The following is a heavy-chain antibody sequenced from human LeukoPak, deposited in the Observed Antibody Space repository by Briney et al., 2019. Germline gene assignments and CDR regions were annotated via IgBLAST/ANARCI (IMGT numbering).Heavy chain of an antibody. V-gene: IGHV1-18*01. D-gene: IGHD3-16*02. CDR3: ERDEVSGIMITFGGVIAPDSNDY. J-gene: IGHJ4*02. CDR1: GYTFTSYG. CDR2: ISAYNGNT. Sequence: DSVKLSCTASGYTFTSYGISWVRQAPGQGLEWMGWISAYNGNTNYAQKLQGRVTMTTDTSTSTAYMELRSLRSDDTAVYYCERDEVSGIMITFGGVIAPDSNDYWGQGTLVTVSS.